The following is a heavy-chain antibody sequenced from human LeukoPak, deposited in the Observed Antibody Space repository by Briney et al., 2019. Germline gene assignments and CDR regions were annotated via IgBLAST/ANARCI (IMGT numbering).Heavy chain of an antibody. CDR3: ARDSAYCGGGSCYYFQH. CDR1: GFTFSSYG. J-gene: IGHJ1*01. V-gene: IGHV3-30*03. Sequence: PGRSLGLSCAASGFTFSSYGMHWVRQAPGKGLEWVAVISYDGSNKYYADSVKGRFTISRDNSKNSLYLQMNSLRAEDTAVYYCARDSAYCGGGSCYYFQHWGQGTLVTVSS. CDR2: ISYDGSNK. D-gene: IGHD2-15*01.